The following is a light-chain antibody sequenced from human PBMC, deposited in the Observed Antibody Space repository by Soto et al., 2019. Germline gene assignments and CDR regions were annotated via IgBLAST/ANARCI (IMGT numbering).Light chain of an antibody. CDR1: SSNIGAGYD. CDR2: GNI. CDR3: QSYDSSLSGSVV. V-gene: IGLV1-40*01. J-gene: IGLJ2*01. Sequence: QFVLTQPPSVSGAPGQRVTISCTGSSSNIGAGYDIHWYQQLPGTAPKLLIYGNINRPSGVPDRFSGSKSGTSASLAITGLQAEDEADYYCQSYDSSLSGSVVFGGGTKVTVL.